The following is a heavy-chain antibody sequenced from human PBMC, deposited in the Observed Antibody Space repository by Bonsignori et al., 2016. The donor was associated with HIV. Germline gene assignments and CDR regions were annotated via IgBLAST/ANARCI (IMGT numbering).Heavy chain of an antibody. Sequence: SVKVSCKASGGTFSSFPINWVRQAPGHGLEWMGAIIPMVGIPNYAQRFQGKVTITADKSTNTAYMELSSLRPEDSAVYYCARDPPEGIVSTPGNYWGQGTLVTVSS. CDR1: GGTFSSFP. D-gene: IGHD5/OR15-5a*01. J-gene: IGHJ4*02. V-gene: IGHV1-69*10. CDR2: IIPMVGIP. CDR3: ARDPPEGIVSTPGNY.